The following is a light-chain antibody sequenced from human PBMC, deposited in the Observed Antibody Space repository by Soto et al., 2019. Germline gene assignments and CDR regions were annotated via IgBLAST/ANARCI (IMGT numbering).Light chain of an antibody. V-gene: IGLV1-40*01. J-gene: IGLJ2*01. CDR1: SSNIGAGYD. CDR3: QSYDSSLSGYV. CDR2: GNS. Sequence: QSALTQPPSVSGAPGQRVTISCTGSSSNIGAGYDVHWYQQLPGTAPKLLIYGNSNRPSGVPDRFSGSKSGTSASLAITGLQAEDEADYYCQSYDSSLSGYVFGGGTKLTVL.